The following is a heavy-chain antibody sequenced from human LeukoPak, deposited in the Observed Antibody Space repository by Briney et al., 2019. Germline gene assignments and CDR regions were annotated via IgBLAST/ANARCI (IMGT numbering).Heavy chain of an antibody. CDR2: IKKDGSEK. D-gene: IGHD4-17*01. Sequence: PGGSLRLSCAASGFTFSIYWMTWVRQAPGKGLEWVATIKKDGSEKYYVDSVKGRFTISRDNAKNSLYLQMNSLRAEDTAVYYCASHDYGDYSSFDYWGQGNMVIVSS. CDR1: GFTFSIYW. CDR3: ASHDYGDYSSFDY. J-gene: IGHJ4*02. V-gene: IGHV3-7*02.